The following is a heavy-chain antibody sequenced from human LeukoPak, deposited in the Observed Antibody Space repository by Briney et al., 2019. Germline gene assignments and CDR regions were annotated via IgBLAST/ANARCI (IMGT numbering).Heavy chain of an antibody. CDR1: GGSISSSSYY. D-gene: IGHD3-10*01. CDR2: IYYSGST. J-gene: IGHJ5*02. Sequence: PSETLSLTCTVSGGSISSSSYYWGWIRQPPGKGLEWIGSIYYSGSTYYNPSLKSRVTISVDTSKNQFSLKLSSVTAADTAVYYCARGPSSPGSDWFDPWGQGTLVTVSS. V-gene: IGHV4-39*07. CDR3: ARGPSSPGSDWFDP.